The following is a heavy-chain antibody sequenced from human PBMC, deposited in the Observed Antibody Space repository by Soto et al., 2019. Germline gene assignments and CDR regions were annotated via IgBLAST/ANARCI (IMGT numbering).Heavy chain of an antibody. CDR3: VRRIVATETFDY. J-gene: IGHJ4*02. CDR1: GGSISSGGYS. V-gene: IGHV4-30-2*01. Sequence: SETLSLTCAVSGGSISSGGYSWSWIRQPPGKGLEWIGYIYHSGSTYYNPSLKSRVTISVDRSKNQFSLTVTSVTAADTAVYYCVRRIVATETFDYWGQGTLVTVSS. D-gene: IGHD5-12*01. CDR2: IYHSGST.